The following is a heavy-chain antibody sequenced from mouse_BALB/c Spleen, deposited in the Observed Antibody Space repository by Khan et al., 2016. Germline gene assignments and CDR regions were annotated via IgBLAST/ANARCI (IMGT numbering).Heavy chain of an antibody. CDR3: ARSAI. V-gene: IGHV5-6-3*01. CDR1: RFTISRYG. Sequence: EVELVESGGGIVQPGGSLQRSCAASRFTISRYGMSSVRHTPDKRLELVATIDSNGGSTVYPDSVKRRVPISGANAKHALSLQMRSLNTEDTAMYYRARSAIWGQGPTLTVSS. J-gene: IGHJ2*01. CDR2: IDSNGGST.